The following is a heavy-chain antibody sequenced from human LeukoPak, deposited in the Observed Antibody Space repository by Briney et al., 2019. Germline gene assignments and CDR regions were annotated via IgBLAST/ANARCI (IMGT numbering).Heavy chain of an antibody. D-gene: IGHD2-2*01. J-gene: IGHJ4*02. Sequence: NPSETLSLTCTVSGGSISSYYWSWIRQPPGKGLEWIGYIYYSGSTNYNPSLKSRVTISVDTSKNQSSLKLSSVTAADTAVYYCASALGYCSSTSCHRHSFDYWGQGTLVTVSS. CDR1: GGSISSYY. V-gene: IGHV4-59*01. CDR3: ASALGYCSSTSCHRHSFDY. CDR2: IYYSGST.